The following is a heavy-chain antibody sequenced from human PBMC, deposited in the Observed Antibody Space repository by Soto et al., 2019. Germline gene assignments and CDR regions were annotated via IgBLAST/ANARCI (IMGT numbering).Heavy chain of an antibody. D-gene: IGHD3-3*01. J-gene: IGHJ5*02. V-gene: IGHV1-69*13. CDR2: IIPIFGTA. CDR1: GYTLTELS. Sequence: GASVKVSCKVSGYTLTELSMHWVRQAPGKGLEWMGGIIPIFGTANYAQKFQGRVTITADESTSTAYMELSSLRSEDTAVYYCARDRYYDFWSGYPNNWFDPWGQGTLVTVSS. CDR3: ARDRYYDFWSGYPNNWFDP.